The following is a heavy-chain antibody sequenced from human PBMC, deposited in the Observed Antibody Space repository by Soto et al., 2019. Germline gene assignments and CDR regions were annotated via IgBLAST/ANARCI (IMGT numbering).Heavy chain of an antibody. CDR2: IWYDGSNT. V-gene: IGHV3-33*06. D-gene: IGHD6-13*01. CDR1: GFTFSSYG. J-gene: IGHJ5*02. Sequence: GGSLRLSCAASGFTFSSYGMHWVRQAPGKGLEWVAVIWYDGSNTYYADSVKGRFTISRDNSKNTLYLQMNSLRAEDTAVYYCAKSRYSTPLSWFDPCDQGTLGTVSS. CDR3: AKSRYSTPLSWFDP.